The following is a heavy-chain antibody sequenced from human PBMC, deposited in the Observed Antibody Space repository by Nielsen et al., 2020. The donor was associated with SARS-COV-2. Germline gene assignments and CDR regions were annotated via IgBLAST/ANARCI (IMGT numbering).Heavy chain of an antibody. CDR1: GFTFSRFW. CDR2: IKQDGSEK. CDR3: ARWFGEDVGVDY. D-gene: IGHD3-10*01. Sequence: ESLKISCAASGFTFSRFWMTWVRQAPGKGLEWVANIKQDGSEKYYVDSVKGRFTISRDNAKNSLYLQMNNLRADDTAVFYCARWFGEDVGVDYWGQGTLVTVSS. J-gene: IGHJ4*02. V-gene: IGHV3-7*05.